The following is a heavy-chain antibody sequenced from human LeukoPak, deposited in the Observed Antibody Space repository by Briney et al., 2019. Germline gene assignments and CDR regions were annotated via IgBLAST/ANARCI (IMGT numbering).Heavy chain of an antibody. CDR3: AKGLASGVMSPFDY. Sequence: GGSLRLSCAASGFTFSSYGMHWVRQAPGKGLEWVAVISYDGSNKYYADSVKGRFTIFRDNSKNTLYLQMNSLRAEDTAVYYCAKGLASGVMSPFDYWGQGTLVTVSS. CDR2: ISYDGSNK. J-gene: IGHJ4*02. CDR1: GFTFSSYG. D-gene: IGHD3-16*01. V-gene: IGHV3-30*18.